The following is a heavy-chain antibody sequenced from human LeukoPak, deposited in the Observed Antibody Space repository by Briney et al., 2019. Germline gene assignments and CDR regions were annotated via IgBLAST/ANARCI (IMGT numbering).Heavy chain of an antibody. J-gene: IGHJ6*02. Sequence: PSETLSLTCTVSGGSLSSGDYYWSWIRQPPGKGLEWIGYIYYSGSTYYNPSLKSRVTISVDTSKNQFSLKLSSVTAADTAVYYCARDQDLWFGENYGMDVWGQGTTVTVSS. CDR2: IYYSGST. V-gene: IGHV4-30-4*01. D-gene: IGHD3-10*01. CDR1: GGSLSSGDYY. CDR3: ARDQDLWFGENYGMDV.